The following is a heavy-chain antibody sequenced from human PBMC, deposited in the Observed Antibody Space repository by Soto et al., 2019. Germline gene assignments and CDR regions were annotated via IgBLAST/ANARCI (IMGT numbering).Heavy chain of an antibody. V-gene: IGHV3-30-3*01. CDR1: GFTFSSYA. CDR3: ASSPYGDSTGYFAL. J-gene: IGHJ2*01. Sequence: QVQLVESGGGVVQPGRSLRLSCAASGFTFSSYAMHWVRQAPGKGLEWVAVISYDGSNKYYADSVKGRFTISRDNSKNTRYLQMNSMRAEDTAVYYCASSPYGDSTGYFALWGRGTLVTVSS. D-gene: IGHD4-17*01. CDR2: ISYDGSNK.